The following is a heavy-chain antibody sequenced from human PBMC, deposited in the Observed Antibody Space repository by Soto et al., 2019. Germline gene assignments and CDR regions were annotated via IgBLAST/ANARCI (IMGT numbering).Heavy chain of an antibody. J-gene: IGHJ6*02. CDR1: GGSISSGAYY. CDR3: ARGVAARRLGLYYYYYGMDV. V-gene: IGHV4-31*03. Sequence: SETLSLTCTVSGGSISSGAYYCSCIREHRGKGLECIGYIYYSGSTNYNPYLKSRVTISVDTSKNQFSLKLSSVTAADTAVYYCARGVAARRLGLYYYYYGMDVWGQGTTVTVSS. D-gene: IGHD6-6*01. CDR2: IYYSGST.